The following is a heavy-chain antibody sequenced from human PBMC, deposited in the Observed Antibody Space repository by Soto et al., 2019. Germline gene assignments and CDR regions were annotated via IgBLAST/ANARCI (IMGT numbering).Heavy chain of an antibody. V-gene: IGHV3-23*01. CDR3: AKDVGGTGDDY. Sequence: EVQLLESGGGLVQPGGSLRLSCAASRFTFSSYAMRWVRQAPGKGLEWVSAISGSGGSTYYADSVKGRFTISRDNSKNTLYLKMNSLRAEDTAVYYCAKDVGGTGDDYWGQGPLVTVSS. J-gene: IGHJ4*02. CDR2: ISGSGGST. CDR1: RFTFSSYA. D-gene: IGHD1-26*01.